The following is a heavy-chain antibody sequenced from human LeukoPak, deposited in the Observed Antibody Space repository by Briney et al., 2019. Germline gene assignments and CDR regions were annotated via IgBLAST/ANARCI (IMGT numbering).Heavy chain of an antibody. CDR3: ARGWSSDFDY. J-gene: IGHJ4*02. D-gene: IGHD1-26*01. CDR2: IIPIFGTA. CDR1: GGTFSSYA. Sequence: VASVKVSCKASGGTFSSYAICWVRQAPGQGLEWMGGIIPIFGTANYAQKFQGRVTITTDESTSTAYMELSSLRSEDTAVYYCARGWSSDFDYWGQGTLVTVSS. V-gene: IGHV1-69*05.